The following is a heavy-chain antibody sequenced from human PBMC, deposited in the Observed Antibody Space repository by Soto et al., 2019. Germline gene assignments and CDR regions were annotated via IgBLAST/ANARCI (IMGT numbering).Heavy chain of an antibody. V-gene: IGHV1-46*03. D-gene: IGHD3-10*01. J-gene: IGHJ4*02. CDR2: INPFDGSR. CDR1: GYIFTSYY. Sequence: ASVKVSCKASGYIFTSYYIHWVRQAPGQGLEWMGWINPFDGSRMFAQSFQGRVTMTRDTSTSTVYMEVSSLRFEDTAVYYCSRVDPGETSPFDHWGRG. CDR3: SRVDPGETSPFDH.